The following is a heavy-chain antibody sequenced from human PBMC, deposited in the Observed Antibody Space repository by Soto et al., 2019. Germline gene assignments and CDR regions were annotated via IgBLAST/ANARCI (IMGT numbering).Heavy chain of an antibody. CDR2: ISWDGGST. V-gene: IGHV3-43*01. D-gene: IGHD6-13*01. Sequence: GSLRLSCAASGFTFDDYTMHWVRQAPGKGQEWVSLISWDGGSTYYADSVKGRFTISRDNSKNSLYLQMNSLRTEDTALYYCAKDSSVAAGLYYFDYGGQGSLGTVAS. J-gene: IGHJ4*02. CDR1: GFTFDDYT. CDR3: AKDSSVAAGLYYFDY.